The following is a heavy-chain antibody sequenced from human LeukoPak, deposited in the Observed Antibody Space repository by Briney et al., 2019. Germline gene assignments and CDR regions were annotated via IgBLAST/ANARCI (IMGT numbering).Heavy chain of an antibody. CDR2: ISGSGGST. V-gene: IGHV3-23*01. D-gene: IGHD3-22*01. J-gene: IGHJ4*02. CDR3: ATVAYDSSGYYDY. CDR1: GFTFSSYA. Sequence: PGGSLRLSXAASGFTFSSYAMSWVGQAPGKGMEWVSAISGSGGSTYYADSVKGRFTISRDNSKNTLYLQMNSLRAEDTAVYYCATVAYDSSGYYDYWGQGTLVTVSS.